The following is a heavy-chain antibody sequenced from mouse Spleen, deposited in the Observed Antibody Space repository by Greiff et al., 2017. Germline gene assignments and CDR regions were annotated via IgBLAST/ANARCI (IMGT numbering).Heavy chain of an antibody. CDR1: GFNIKDYY. J-gene: IGHJ3*01. CDR3: ASPIYYGNYVVAY. V-gene: IGHV14-1*02. Sequence: EVQLQQSGAELVRPGALVKLSCKASGFNIKDYYMHWVKQRPEQGLEWIGWIDPENGNTIYDPKFQGKASITADTSSNTAYLQLSSLTSEDTAVYYCASPIYYGNYVVAYWGQGTLVTVSA. D-gene: IGHD2-1*01. CDR2: IDPENGNT.